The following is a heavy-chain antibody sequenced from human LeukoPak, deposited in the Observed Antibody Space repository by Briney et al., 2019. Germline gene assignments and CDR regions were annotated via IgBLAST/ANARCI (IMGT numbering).Heavy chain of an antibody. CDR1: GFTFSSYS. CDR2: ISSSSSYI. V-gene: IGHV3-21*01. Sequence: GGSLRLSCAASGFTFSSYSMNLVRQAPGRGLDWVSSISSSSSYIYYADSVKGRFTISRDNAKNSLYLQMNSLRAEDTAVYYCARDLPKYSSGWLGYWGQGTLVTVSS. J-gene: IGHJ4*02. D-gene: IGHD6-19*01. CDR3: ARDLPKYSSGWLGY.